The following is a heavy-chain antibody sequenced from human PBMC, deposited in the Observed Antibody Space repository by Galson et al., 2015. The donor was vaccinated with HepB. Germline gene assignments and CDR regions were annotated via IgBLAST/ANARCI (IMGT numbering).Heavy chain of an antibody. CDR3: AREHRAMITFGGVILQYLYYFYGMDV. V-gene: IGHV3-30*04. Sequence: SLRLSCAASGFTFSSYAMHWVRQAPGKGLEWVAVISYDGSNKYYADSVKGRFTISRDNSKNTLYLQMNSLRAEDTAVYYCAREHRAMITFGGVILQYLYYFYGMDVWGQGTTVTVSS. CDR1: GFTFSSYA. D-gene: IGHD3-16*02. CDR2: ISYDGSNK. J-gene: IGHJ6*02.